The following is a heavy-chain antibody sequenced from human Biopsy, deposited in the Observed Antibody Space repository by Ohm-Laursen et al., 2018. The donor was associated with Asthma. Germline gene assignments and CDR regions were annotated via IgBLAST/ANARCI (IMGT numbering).Heavy chain of an antibody. CDR1: GFVFSQCG. V-gene: IGHV3-30*03. Sequence: SLRLSCAASGFVFSQCGMHWVRQGPGKGLEWVALVSSDGHNKYYEDSVKGRFTISRDNSKLRLYLEINSLRVEDSAVYYCARESGQDSGGTGAFDRWGQGIMVAVSS. CDR2: VSSDGHNK. D-gene: IGHD4-23*01. CDR3: ARESGQDSGGTGAFDR. J-gene: IGHJ3*02.